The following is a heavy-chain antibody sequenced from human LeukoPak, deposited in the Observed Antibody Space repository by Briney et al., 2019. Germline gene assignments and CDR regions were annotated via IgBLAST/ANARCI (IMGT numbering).Heavy chain of an antibody. Sequence: SETLSLTCAVPHYSISSPYFWGWIRQPPGKGLEGSGSIYHTGRTNYNPSINSRVTMSLDTSKNQFSLNLNSVTAADTAVYHCARVYSGSTWYHFDYWGQGTLVSVSS. V-gene: IGHV4-38-2*01. CDR2: IYHTGRT. J-gene: IGHJ4*02. D-gene: IGHD6-13*01. CDR1: HYSISSPYF. CDR3: ARVYSGSTWYHFDY.